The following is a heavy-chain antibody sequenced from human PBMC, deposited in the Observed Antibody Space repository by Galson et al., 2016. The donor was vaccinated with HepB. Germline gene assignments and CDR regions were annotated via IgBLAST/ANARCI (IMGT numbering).Heavy chain of an antibody. Sequence: TLSLTCTVSGDSISSYSNYWPWIRQPPGKGLEWIGNTYHSGTTDYNPSLKSRVTITIDRSKNQFSLKLRSVTAADTAVYYCAREVYGDYKFDYWGLGTLVTVSS. CDR1: GDSISSYSNY. V-gene: IGHV4-30-2*01. J-gene: IGHJ4*02. CDR3: AREVYGDYKFDY. D-gene: IGHD4-17*01. CDR2: TYHSGTT.